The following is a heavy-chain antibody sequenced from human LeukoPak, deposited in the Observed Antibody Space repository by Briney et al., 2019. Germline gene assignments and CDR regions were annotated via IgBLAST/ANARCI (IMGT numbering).Heavy chain of an antibody. V-gene: IGHV1-2*02. Sequence: VASVKVSCKASGYTFTGYYMHWVRQAPGQGLEWMGWINPNSGGTNYAQKLQGRVTMTRDTSISTAYMELSRLRSDDTAVYYCARSPYYDILTGYSHNWFDPWGQGTLVTVSS. CDR1: GYTFTGYY. CDR2: INPNSGGT. CDR3: ARSPYYDILTGYSHNWFDP. D-gene: IGHD3-9*01. J-gene: IGHJ5*02.